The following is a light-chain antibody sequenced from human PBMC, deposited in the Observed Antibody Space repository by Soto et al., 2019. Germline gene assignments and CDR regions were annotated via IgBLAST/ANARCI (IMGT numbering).Light chain of an antibody. CDR1: NSDVGAYNF. J-gene: IGLJ1*01. CDR2: EVT. Sequence: QSVLTQPPSASGSPGQSVTISCTGTNSDVGAYNFVSWYQQHPGKAPKLMIYEVTKRPSGVPDRFSGSKSANTASLTVSGFQAEDEADYYCSSYAGSNNYVFGTGTRSPS. V-gene: IGLV2-8*01. CDR3: SSYAGSNNYV.